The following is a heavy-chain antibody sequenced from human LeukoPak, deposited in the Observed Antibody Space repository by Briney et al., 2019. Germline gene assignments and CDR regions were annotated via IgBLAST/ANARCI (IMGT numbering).Heavy chain of an antibody. CDR1: GGTFSSYA. CDR3: ARGDLRYFDWPPEHYYMDV. CDR2: IIPIFGTA. Sequence: GSSVKVSCKASGGTFSSYAISWVRQAPGPGLEWMGRIIPIFGTANYAQKFQGRVTITTDESTSTAYMELSSLRSEDTAVYYCARGDLRYFDWPPEHYYMDVWGKGTTVTVSS. J-gene: IGHJ6*03. D-gene: IGHD3-9*01. V-gene: IGHV1-69*05.